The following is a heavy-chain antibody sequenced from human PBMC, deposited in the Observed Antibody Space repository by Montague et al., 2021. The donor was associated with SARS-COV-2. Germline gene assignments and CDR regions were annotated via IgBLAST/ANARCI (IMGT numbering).Heavy chain of an antibody. CDR3: ARGIFTIPFIPAHYYMDV. CDR1: GASISSSENS. D-gene: IGHD3-3*01. Sequence: ETLSLTCTVSGASISSSENSWGWIRQSPGKGLEWIGYIYYSGSTNYNPSLKSRVTISVDTSKNQFSLKLSSVTAADTAVYYCARGIFTIPFIPAHYYMDVWGKGTTVTVSS. J-gene: IGHJ6*03. V-gene: IGHV4-61*08. CDR2: IYYSGST.